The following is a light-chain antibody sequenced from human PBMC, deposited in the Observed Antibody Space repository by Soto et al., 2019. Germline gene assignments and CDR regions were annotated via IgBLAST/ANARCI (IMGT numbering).Light chain of an antibody. J-gene: IGLJ2*01. CDR3: NSLTTSSTLV. Sequence: QSVLTQPASVSGSPGQSITISCTGTSSDVGAYNYVSWYQHHPGKAPKLMIYDVSNRPSGVSNRFSGSKSGNTASLTISGLQAEDEADYYCNSLTTSSTLVFGGGTQLTVL. V-gene: IGLV2-14*03. CDR1: SSDVGAYNY. CDR2: DVS.